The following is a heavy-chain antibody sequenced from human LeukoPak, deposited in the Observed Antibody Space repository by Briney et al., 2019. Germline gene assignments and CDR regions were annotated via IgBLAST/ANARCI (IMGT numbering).Heavy chain of an antibody. J-gene: IGHJ4*02. CDR1: GGSISSGGYS. V-gene: IGHV4-30-2*01. CDR3: ARVCYDSSGQGGYFDY. D-gene: IGHD3-22*01. CDR2: IYHSGST. Sequence: SETLSLTCAVSGGSISSGGYSWSWIRQPPGKGLEWIVYIYHSGSTYYNPSLRSRVTISVDRSKNQFSLKLSSVTAADTAVYYCARVCYDSSGQGGYFDYWGQGTLVTVSS.